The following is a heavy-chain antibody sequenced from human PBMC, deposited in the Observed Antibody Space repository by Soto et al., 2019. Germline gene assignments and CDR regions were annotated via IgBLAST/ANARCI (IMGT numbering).Heavy chain of an antibody. J-gene: IGHJ4*02. D-gene: IGHD4-17*01. CDR3: ARNDYGGPGDDY. Sequence: ASVKVSCKASGYTFTSYDINWVRQATGQGLEWMGWMNPNSGNTGYAQKFQGRVTMTRNTSISTAYMELSSLRSEDTAVYYCARNDYGGPGDDYWGQGTLVTVSS. CDR1: GYTFTSYD. CDR2: MNPNSGNT. V-gene: IGHV1-8*01.